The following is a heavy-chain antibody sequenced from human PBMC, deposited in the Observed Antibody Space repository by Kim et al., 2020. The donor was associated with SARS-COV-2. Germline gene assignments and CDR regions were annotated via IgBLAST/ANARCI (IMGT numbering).Heavy chain of an antibody. Sequence: GGSLRLSCAASGFTFSSYAMHWVRQAPGKGLEWVAVISYDGSNKYYADSVKGRFTISRDNSKNTLYLQMNSLRAEDTAVYYCARAGGYSGYGPSMDQGHFDYWGQGTLVTVSS. V-gene: IGHV3-30*04. CDR1: GFTFSSYA. D-gene: IGHD5-12*01. CDR2: ISYDGSNK. J-gene: IGHJ4*02. CDR3: ARAGGYSGYGPSMDQGHFDY.